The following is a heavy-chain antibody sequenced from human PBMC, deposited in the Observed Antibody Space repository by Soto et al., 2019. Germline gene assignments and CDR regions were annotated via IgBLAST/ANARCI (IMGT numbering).Heavy chain of an antibody. CDR2: IYYSGST. V-gene: IGHV4-59*01. J-gene: IGHJ5*02. CDR3: AHSSRHFDWPPRTFDP. D-gene: IGHD3-9*01. CDR1: GGSISSYY. Sequence: PSETLSLTCTVSGGSISSYYWSWIRQPPGKGLEWIGYIYYSGSTNYNPSLKSRVTISVDTSKNQFSLKLSSVTAADTATYYCAHSSRHFDWPPRTFDPWGQGTLVTVSS.